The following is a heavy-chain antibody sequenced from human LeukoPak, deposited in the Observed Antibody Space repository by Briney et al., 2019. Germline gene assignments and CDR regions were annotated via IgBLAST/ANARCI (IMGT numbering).Heavy chain of an antibody. CDR3: ARDPVSSSWYSAYYYYGMDV. D-gene: IGHD6-13*01. CDR1: GYTFTSYG. Sequence: VASVKVSCKASGYTFTSYGISWVRQAPGQGLEWMGWISPYNGNTNYAQKLQGRVTMTTDTSTSTAYMELRSLKSDDTAVYYCARDPVSSSWYSAYYYYGMDVWGQGTTVTVSS. V-gene: IGHV1-18*01. J-gene: IGHJ6*02. CDR2: ISPYNGNT.